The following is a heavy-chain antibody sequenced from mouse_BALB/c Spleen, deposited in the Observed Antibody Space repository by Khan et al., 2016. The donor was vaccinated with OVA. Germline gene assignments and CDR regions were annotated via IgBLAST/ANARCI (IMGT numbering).Heavy chain of an antibody. CDR2: ISTYYGDA. CDR3: VRGGKFAY. V-gene: IGHV1S137*01. Sequence: QVRLQQSGAELVRPGVSVKISCKGSGYTFTDYAMHWVTQGHAKSLEWIGVISTYYGDADYNQKFQGKASMTVDRSSSPVYMELARLTSEDSAIYYGVRGGKFAYGGQGTLVTVSA. CDR1: GYTFTDYA. J-gene: IGHJ3*01. D-gene: IGHD1-1*02.